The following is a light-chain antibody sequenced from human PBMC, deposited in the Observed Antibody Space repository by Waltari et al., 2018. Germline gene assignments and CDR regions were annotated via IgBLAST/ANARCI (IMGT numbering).Light chain of an antibody. CDR2: RNN. CDR1: SSNIGSNL. V-gene: IGLV1-44*01. Sequence: QTVLTQPPSASGTPGQRVTISCSGSSSNIGSNLVNWYQQLPGTAPKLLVYRNNQRPSVVPDRFSGSKSGTSASLAIIGLQSEDEADYYCAAWDDSLSGKVFGGGTKLTVL. J-gene: IGLJ3*02. CDR3: AAWDDSLSGKV.